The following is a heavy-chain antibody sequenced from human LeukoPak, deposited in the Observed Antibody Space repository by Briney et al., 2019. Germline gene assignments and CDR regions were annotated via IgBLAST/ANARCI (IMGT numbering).Heavy chain of an antibody. V-gene: IGHV3-74*01. Sequence: GGSLRLSCAASGFTFSTYWMHWVRHAPGKGLVWVSLINSDGTSTSYADSVKGRFTISRDNAKNTLYLQMNSLRAEDTAVYYCARVRTYYDFWSGDHRGTYYFDYWGQGALVTVSS. CDR2: INSDGTST. J-gene: IGHJ4*02. D-gene: IGHD3-3*01. CDR3: ARVRTYYDFWSGDHRGTYYFDY. CDR1: GFTFSTYW.